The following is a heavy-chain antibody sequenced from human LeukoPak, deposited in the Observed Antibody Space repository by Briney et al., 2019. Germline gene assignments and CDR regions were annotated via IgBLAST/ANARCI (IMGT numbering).Heavy chain of an antibody. D-gene: IGHD3-10*01. J-gene: IGHJ5*02. CDR3: ARRSLQGVLLWFGEPSGWFDP. V-gene: IGHV4-34*01. CDR2: INHSGST. CDR1: GGSFSGYY. Sequence: SETLSLTCAVYGGSFSGYYWSWIRQPPGKGLEWIGEINHSGSTNYNPSLKSRVTISVDTSKNQFSLKLSSVTAADTAVYYCARRSLQGVLLWFGEPSGWFDPWGQGTLVTVSS.